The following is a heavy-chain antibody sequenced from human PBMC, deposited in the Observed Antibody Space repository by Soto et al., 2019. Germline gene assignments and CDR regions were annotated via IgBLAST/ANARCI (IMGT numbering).Heavy chain of an antibody. CDR2: ISGSGHAT. V-gene: IGHV3-23*01. J-gene: IGHJ4*02. CDR1: GFIFDNYA. CDR3: ANGRYFDSSGGCANN. D-gene: IGHD3-22*01. Sequence: EVKLLESGGGLVPPGASARLSCLTSGFIFDNYAMSWVRQSPGRRLEWVAAISGSGHATYYTQSVQGRFIISRDKSKKPVFLPLNNLRAEDTAVYYCANGRYFDSSGGCANNWGLGTLVTVSS.